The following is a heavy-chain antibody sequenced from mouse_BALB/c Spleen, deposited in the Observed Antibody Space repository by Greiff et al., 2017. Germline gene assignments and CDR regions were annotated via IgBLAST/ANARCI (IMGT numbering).Heavy chain of an antibody. CDR3: ARSDGVLYYYAMDY. V-gene: IGHV5-17*02. CDR1: GFTFSSFG. J-gene: IGHJ4*01. Sequence: EVKLVESGGGLVQPGGSRKLSCAASGFTFSSFGMHWVRQAPEKGLEWVAYISSGSSTIYYADTVKGRFTISRDNPKNTLFLQMTSLRSEDTAMYYCARSDGVLYYYAMDYWGQGTSVTVSS. CDR2: ISSGSSTI.